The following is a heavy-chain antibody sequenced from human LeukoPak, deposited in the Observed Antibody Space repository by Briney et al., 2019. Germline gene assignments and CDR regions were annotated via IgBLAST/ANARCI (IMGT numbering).Heavy chain of an antibody. J-gene: IGHJ6*04. CDR1: GYSISSGYY. Sequence: SETLSLTCTVSGYSISSGYYWGWIRQPPGKGLEWIGSISHSGTTYYNTPLKSRVTISVDTSKNQFSLKLSSVTAADTAVYYCARGGVSAAPLSFSRRMDVWGKGTTVSVSS. V-gene: IGHV4-38-2*02. D-gene: IGHD6-6*01. CDR3: ARGGVSAAPLSFSRRMDV. CDR2: ISHSGTT.